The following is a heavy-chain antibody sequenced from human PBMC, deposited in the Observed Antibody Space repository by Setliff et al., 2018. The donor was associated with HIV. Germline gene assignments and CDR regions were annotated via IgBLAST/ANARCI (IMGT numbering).Heavy chain of an antibody. J-gene: IGHJ4*02. CDR3: ARENYYVTEY. CDR2: ISTSGADT. Sequence: GESLKISCAASGFTFSSCAMSWVRQAPGKGLEWVSTISTSGADTYDAHSMKGRFTISRDNSKNTLYLQMNSLTAEGTAVYYCARENYYVTEYWGQGTLVTVSS. CDR1: GFTFSSCA. D-gene: IGHD3-10*02. V-gene: IGHV3-23*01.